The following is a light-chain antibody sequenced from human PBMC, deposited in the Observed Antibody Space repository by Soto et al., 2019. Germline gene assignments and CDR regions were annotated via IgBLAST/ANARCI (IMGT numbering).Light chain of an antibody. CDR1: SGHSSYI. Sequence: QSVLTQSSSASASLGSSVKLTCTLSSGHSSYIIAWHQQQPGKAPRYLMKLEGSGSYNKGSGVPDRFSGSSSGADRYLTISNLQSEDEADYYCETWDSNSVVFGGGTKLPVL. CDR2: LEGSGSY. J-gene: IGLJ2*01. V-gene: IGLV4-60*03. CDR3: ETWDSNSVV.